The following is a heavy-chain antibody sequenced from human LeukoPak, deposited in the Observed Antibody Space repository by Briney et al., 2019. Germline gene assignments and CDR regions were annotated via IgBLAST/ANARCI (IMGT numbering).Heavy chain of an antibody. J-gene: IGHJ4*02. CDR1: GGSFSGYY. V-gene: IGHV4-34*01. Sequence: PSETLSLTCAVYGGSFSGYYWSWIRQPPGKGLEWIGEINHSGSTNYNPSLKRRVTISVDTSKNQFSLKLSSVTAADTAVYYCARRRHYYGSGSPFDYWGQGTLVTVSS. CDR3: ARRRHYYGSGSPFDY. D-gene: IGHD3-10*01. CDR2: INHSGST.